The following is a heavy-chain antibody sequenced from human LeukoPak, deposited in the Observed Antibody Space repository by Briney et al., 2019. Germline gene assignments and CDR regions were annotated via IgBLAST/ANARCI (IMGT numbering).Heavy chain of an antibody. CDR1: GFTFSSYG. Sequence: PGGSLRLSCAASGFTFSSYGMHWVRQAPGKGLEWVAVISYDGSNKYYADSVKGRFTISRDNSKNTLYLQMNSLRAEDTAVYYCAKGQNYYDSSGYFGYWGQGTLVTVSS. V-gene: IGHV3-30*18. CDR2: ISYDGSNK. D-gene: IGHD3-22*01. J-gene: IGHJ4*02. CDR3: AKGQNYYDSSGYFGY.